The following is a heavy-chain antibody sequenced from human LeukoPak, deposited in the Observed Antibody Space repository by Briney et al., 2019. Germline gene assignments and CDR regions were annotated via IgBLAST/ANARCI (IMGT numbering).Heavy chain of an antibody. J-gene: IGHJ4*02. D-gene: IGHD6-13*01. CDR3: AKDLWVAAALDY. CDR2: ISYDGSNK. Sequence: PGGSLRLSCAASGFTFSSYAMHWVRQARGKGLEWVAVISYDGSNKYYADSVKGRFTISRDNSMNTLFLQMNSLRAEDTAIYYCAKDLWVAAALDYWGQGTLVTVSS. V-gene: IGHV3-30-3*01. CDR1: GFTFSSYA.